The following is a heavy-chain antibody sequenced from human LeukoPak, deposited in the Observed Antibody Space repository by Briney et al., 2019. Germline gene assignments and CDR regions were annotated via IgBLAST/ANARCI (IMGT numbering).Heavy chain of an antibody. J-gene: IGHJ4*02. CDR3: APSVLSSFDY. D-gene: IGHD3-3*01. CDR2: ISARGDDI. V-gene: IGHV3-23*01. Sequence: GGSLRLFCAASGFTFCSYPMTWVRQAPGKGLEVVSSISARGDDIYYGDSVKGRVTISRDNSKNTRYRQVNSLRAEDTAVYYCAPSVLSSFDYWGQGTLVIVSS. CDR1: GFTFCSYP.